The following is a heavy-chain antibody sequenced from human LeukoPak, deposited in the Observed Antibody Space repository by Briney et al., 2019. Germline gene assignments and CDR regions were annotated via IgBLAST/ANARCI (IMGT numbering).Heavy chain of an antibody. CDR1: GVMLNDYA. CDR3: ARARGSYSFDY. V-gene: IGHV3-33*08. D-gene: IGHD1-26*01. Sequence: GGSLRLSCKGSGVMLNDYAIHWVRQAPGKGLEWVAVIWVGDSDLYYADSVKGRFTISRDNAEKSLYLQMNSLRAEDTAVYYCARARGSYSFDYWGQGALVTVSS. CDR2: IWVGDSDL. J-gene: IGHJ4*02.